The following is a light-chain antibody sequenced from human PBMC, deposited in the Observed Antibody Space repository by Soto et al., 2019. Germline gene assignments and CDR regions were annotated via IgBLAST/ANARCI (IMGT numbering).Light chain of an antibody. CDR1: QTINSD. J-gene: IGKJ5*01. Sequence: EIVMTQSPATLSVSPGERATLSCRASQTINSDLAWYQQKPGQAPRLLIYATSTRAAGIPARFSGSGSGTEFTLTISSLQSEDFAVYYCQQYNNWPPITFGQGTRLEIK. CDR2: ATS. V-gene: IGKV3D-15*01. CDR3: QQYNNWPPIT.